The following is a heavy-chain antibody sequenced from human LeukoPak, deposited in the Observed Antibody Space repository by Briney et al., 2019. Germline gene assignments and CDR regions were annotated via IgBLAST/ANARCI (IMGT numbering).Heavy chain of an antibody. Sequence: PGGSLRLSCAASGFTFSSYTMHWVRQAPGKGLEWVVLISYDGRNKYYADSVKGRFTISRDNSKNTLYLQMNSLRVEDTAVYYCAKDQWSFSLGSPYYWGQGTLVTVSS. CDR1: GFTFSSYT. CDR3: AKDQWSFSLGSPYY. J-gene: IGHJ4*02. D-gene: IGHD3-10*01. CDR2: ISYDGRNK. V-gene: IGHV3-30*18.